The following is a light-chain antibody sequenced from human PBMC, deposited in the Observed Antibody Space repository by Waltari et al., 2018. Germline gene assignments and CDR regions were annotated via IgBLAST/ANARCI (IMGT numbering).Light chain of an antibody. CDR1: VLAKKY. CDR3: YSAADNNQGV. CDR2: KDS. V-gene: IGLV3-27*01. Sequence: SYELTQPSSVSVSPGQTARITCSGDVLAKKYARWFQQKPGQAPVLGIYKDSERPSGIPERFSGSSSGTTVTLTISGAQVEDEADYYCYSAADNNQGVFGSGTKVTVL. J-gene: IGLJ6*01.